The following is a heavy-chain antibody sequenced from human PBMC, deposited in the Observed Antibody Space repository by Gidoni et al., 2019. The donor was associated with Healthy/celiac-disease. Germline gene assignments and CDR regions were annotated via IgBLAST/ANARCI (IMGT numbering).Heavy chain of an antibody. J-gene: IGHJ6*02. CDR2: IVVGSGNT. Sequence: QMQLVQSGTEVKKPGTSVKVSCPTSGFTFTSSAMQWVRQARGQRLEWIGWIVVGSGNTNYAQKFQERVTITRDMSTSTAYMELSSLRSEDTAVYYCAATVTGVDYYYGMDVWGQGTTVTVSS. D-gene: IGHD3-10*01. V-gene: IGHV1-58*02. CDR1: GFTFTSSA. CDR3: AATVTGVDYYYGMDV.